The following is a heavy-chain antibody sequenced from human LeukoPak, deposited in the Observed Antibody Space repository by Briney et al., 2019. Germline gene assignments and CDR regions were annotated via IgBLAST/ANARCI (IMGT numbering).Heavy chain of an antibody. CDR3: AREYPKGGSYRFDP. CDR1: GESFSGYY. D-gene: IGHD1-26*01. J-gene: IGHJ5*02. V-gene: IGHV4-34*01. CDR2: INHSGST. Sequence: SETLSPTCAVYGESFSGYYWSWIRQPPGKGLEWIGEINHSGSTNYNPSLKSRVTISVDTSKNQFSLNLSSVTAADTAVYYCAREYPKGGSYRFDPWGQGTLVTVSS.